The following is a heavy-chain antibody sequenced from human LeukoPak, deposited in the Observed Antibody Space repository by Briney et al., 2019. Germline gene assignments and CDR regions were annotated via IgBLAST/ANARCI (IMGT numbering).Heavy chain of an antibody. CDR1: GGSISSYY. D-gene: IGHD3-10*01. CDR2: TYYSGST. CDR3: ARGTMVRGVTFDY. Sequence: SETLSLTCTVSGGSISSYYWSWIRQPPGKGLEWIGYTYYSGSTNYNPSLKSRVTTSVDTSKNQFSLKLSSVTAADTAVYYCARGTMVRGVTFDYWGQGTLVTVSS. V-gene: IGHV4-59*01. J-gene: IGHJ4*02.